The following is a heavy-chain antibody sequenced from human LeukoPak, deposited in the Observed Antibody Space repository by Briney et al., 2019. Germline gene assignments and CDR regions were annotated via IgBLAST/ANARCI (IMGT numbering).Heavy chain of an antibody. CDR1: GGSISSYY. Sequence: SETLSLTCTVSGGSISSYYWSWIRQPPGKGLEWIGYIYYSGSTNYNPSLKSRVTISVDTSKNQFSLKLSPVTAADTAVYYCARAVYYDFWSGPHNWFDPWGQGTLVTVSS. D-gene: IGHD3-3*01. CDR3: ARAVYYDFWSGPHNWFDP. CDR2: IYYSGST. J-gene: IGHJ5*02. V-gene: IGHV4-59*12.